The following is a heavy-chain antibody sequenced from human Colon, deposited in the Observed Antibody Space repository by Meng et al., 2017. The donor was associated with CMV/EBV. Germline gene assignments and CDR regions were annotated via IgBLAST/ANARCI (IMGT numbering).Heavy chain of an antibody. CDR2: VTGSGANT. Sequence: GESLKISCTASGFTFNSFALSWVRQSPGKGLQWVSAVTGSGANTYYADSVKGRFTISRDNSKNTVYLRMNSLRAEDTAVYYCTKGLQYSDFWAVDPWGQGTLVTVSS. CDR1: GFTFNSFA. J-gene: IGHJ5*02. CDR3: TKGLQYSDFWAVDP. V-gene: IGHV3-23*01. D-gene: IGHD3-3*01.